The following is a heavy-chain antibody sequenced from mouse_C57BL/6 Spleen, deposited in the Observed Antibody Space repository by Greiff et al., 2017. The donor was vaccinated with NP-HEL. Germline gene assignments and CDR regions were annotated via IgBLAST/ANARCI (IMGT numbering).Heavy chain of an antibody. CDR1: GFNIKNTY. CDR2: IDPANGNT. CDR3: ASGYYGSSYAMDY. D-gene: IGHD1-1*01. J-gene: IGHJ4*01. Sequence: EVQLQQSVAELVRPGASVKLSCTASGFNIKNTYMHWVKQRPEQGLEWIGRIDPANGNTKYGPKFQGKATITADTSSNTAYLQLSSLTSEDTAIYYCASGYYGSSYAMDYWGQGTSVTVSS. V-gene: IGHV14-3*01.